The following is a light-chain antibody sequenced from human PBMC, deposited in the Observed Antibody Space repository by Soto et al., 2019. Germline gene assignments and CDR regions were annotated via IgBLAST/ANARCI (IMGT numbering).Light chain of an antibody. V-gene: IGKV4-1*01. CDR1: QSVLYSSNNKNY. Sequence: DIVMTQSPDSLAVSLGERAAINCKSSQSVLYSSNNKNYLAWYQQKPGQPPRLLIYWAFTRESGVPDRFSGSGSETDFTLTISSLQAEDVAVYYCQQYYSTPLTFGGGTKVEIK. CDR2: WAF. J-gene: IGKJ4*01. CDR3: QQYYSTPLT.